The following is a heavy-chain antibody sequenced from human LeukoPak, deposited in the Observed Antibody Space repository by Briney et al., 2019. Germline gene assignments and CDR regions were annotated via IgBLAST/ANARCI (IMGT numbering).Heavy chain of an antibody. CDR3: ARNSHGYTSGWLQFNFDY. Sequence: ASVKVSGKASGYTFTSYGINWVRQAPGRGLEWMGWINTYISNTNYAQKLQGRVTMTTDTSTSTAYMELRSLRSDDTAVYYCARNSHGYTSGWLQFNFDYWGQGTLVTVSS. D-gene: IGHD6-19*01. J-gene: IGHJ4*02. V-gene: IGHV1-18*01. CDR2: INTYISNT. CDR1: GYTFTSYG.